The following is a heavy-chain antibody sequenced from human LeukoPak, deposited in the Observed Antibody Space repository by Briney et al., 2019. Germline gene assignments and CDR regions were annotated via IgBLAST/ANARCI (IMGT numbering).Heavy chain of an antibody. V-gene: IGHV3-53*01. J-gene: IGHJ4*02. CDR3: TRLVSGSYPIVH. D-gene: IGHD1-26*01. CDR2: IYSDGST. CDR1: GFTVRTDY. Sequence: GGSLRLSCAASGFTVRTDYMTWVRQAPGKGLEWVSIIYSDGSTYYADSVRGRFTISRYNSKNTVSLQMNSLRAEDTAVYYCTRLVSGSYPIVHWGQGTLVTVSS.